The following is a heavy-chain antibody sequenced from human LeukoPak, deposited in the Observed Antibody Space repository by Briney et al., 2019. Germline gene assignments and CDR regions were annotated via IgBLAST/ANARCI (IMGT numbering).Heavy chain of an antibody. J-gene: IGHJ3*02. CDR1: GFTFSSSW. D-gene: IGHD3-10*01. V-gene: IGHV3-7*01. CDR2: IKQDGSEK. CDR3: AREPGIGYAFDI. Sequence: GGSLRLSCVVSGFTFSSSWMTWVRQAPGKGLEWVANIKQDGSEKHYVDSVKGRFTISRDNAKNSVYLQMNSLRAEDTAVYYCAREPGIGYAFDIWGQGTMVTVSS.